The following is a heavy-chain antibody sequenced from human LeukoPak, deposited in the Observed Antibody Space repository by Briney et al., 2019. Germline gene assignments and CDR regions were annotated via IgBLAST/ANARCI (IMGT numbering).Heavy chain of an antibody. CDR1: GFTFSSYA. V-gene: IGHV3-23*01. Sequence: GGSLRLSCAASGFTFSSYAMSWVRQAPGKGLEWVSAISGGGSTFYADSVKGRFTISVDNSKNTLYLQMNSLRAEDTAVYYCAKCLGGSGSYSWYFDLWGRDTLVTDSS. CDR2: ISGGGST. D-gene: IGHD1-26*01. CDR3: AKCLGGSGSYSWYFDL. J-gene: IGHJ2*01.